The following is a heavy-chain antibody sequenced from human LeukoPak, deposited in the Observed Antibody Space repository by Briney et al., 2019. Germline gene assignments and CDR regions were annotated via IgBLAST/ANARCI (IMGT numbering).Heavy chain of an antibody. CDR2: ISYSGNT. CDR1: GGSISSYY. Sequence: PSETLSLTCTVSGGSISSYYWIWIRQPPGKGLEGVGYISYSGNTKYNPFLKSRVTISVDTSKSQFSLNLSLVTTSDTAVYYCASLKAAAGTDGGYYYYYGMDVWGKGTTVTVSS. V-gene: IGHV4-59*01. CDR3: ASLKAAAGTDGGYYYYYGMDV. J-gene: IGHJ6*04. D-gene: IGHD6-13*01.